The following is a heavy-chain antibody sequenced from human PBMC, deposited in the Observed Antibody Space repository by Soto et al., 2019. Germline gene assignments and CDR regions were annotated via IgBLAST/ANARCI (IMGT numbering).Heavy chain of an antibody. CDR2: VNHSGST. Sequence: QVQLHQWGAGLLKPSETLSLTCEVSGGSLSFYYWNWIRQSPGKEVEWIGEVNHSGSTSYNSSLKSRVTISVDTSKSQFSLKLSSVTAADTAVYYCETRFYDSSGYYLFYFDSWGQGTLVTVSS. CDR1: GGSLSFYY. J-gene: IGHJ4*02. V-gene: IGHV4-34*01. D-gene: IGHD3-22*01. CDR3: ETRFYDSSGYYLFYFDS.